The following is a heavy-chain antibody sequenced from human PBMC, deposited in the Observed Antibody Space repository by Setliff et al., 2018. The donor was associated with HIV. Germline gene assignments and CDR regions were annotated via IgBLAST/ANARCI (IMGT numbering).Heavy chain of an antibody. Sequence: SVKVSCKASGGTFSSYAISWVRQAPGQGLEWMGRIIPILGIPNYAQNFQGRLTISADKSTRTAYLELSSLRSDDSAVYFCAKEQEIGSYLDPWGQGTLVTVSS. CDR3: AKEQEIGSYLDP. CDR2: IIPILGIP. V-gene: IGHV1-69*04. D-gene: IGHD2-2*02. J-gene: IGHJ5*02. CDR1: GGTFSSYA.